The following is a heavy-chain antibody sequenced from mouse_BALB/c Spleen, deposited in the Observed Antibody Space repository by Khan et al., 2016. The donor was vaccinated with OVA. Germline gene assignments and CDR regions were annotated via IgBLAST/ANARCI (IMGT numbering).Heavy chain of an antibody. J-gene: IGHJ4*01. Sequence: EVKLEESGPGLVKPSQSLSLTCTVTGYSINSDYAWNWIRQFPGNKLEWMGYIRSTGSTSYNPSLKSRISITRDTSKNQFFLHLNSVTTEGTATCYCARSLYYSDSYAMDYWGQGTSVTVSS. CDR1: GYSINSDYA. V-gene: IGHV3-2*02. D-gene: IGHD2-13*01. CDR3: ARSLYYSDSYAMDY. CDR2: IRSTGST.